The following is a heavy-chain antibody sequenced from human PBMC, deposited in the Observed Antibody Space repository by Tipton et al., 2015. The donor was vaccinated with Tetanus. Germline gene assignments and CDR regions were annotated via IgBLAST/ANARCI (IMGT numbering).Heavy chain of an antibody. CDR3: ARVRRGATTDLDY. CDR1: GGSISGYF. V-gene: IGHV4-59*12. CDR2: SYSTGST. Sequence: GLVKPSETLSLTCGVSGGSISGYFWSWIRQPPGKGLEWIGYSYSTGSTNYNPSLKSRVTISVDTSKNQFSLKLSSVTAADTAVYYCARVRRGATTDLDYWGQGTLVTVSS. J-gene: IGHJ4*02. D-gene: IGHD5-12*01.